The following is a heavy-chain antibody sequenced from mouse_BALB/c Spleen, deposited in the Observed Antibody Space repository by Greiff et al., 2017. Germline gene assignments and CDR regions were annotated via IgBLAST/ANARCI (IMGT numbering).Heavy chain of an antibody. D-gene: IGHD2-1*01. Sequence: EVQRVESGAELVRSGASVKLSCTASGFNIKDYYMHWVKQRPEQGLEWIGWIDPENGDTEYAPKFQGKATMTADTSSNTAYLQLSSLTSEDTAVYYCILYRAWFAYWGQGTLVTVSA. CDR3: ILYRAWFAY. CDR2: IDPENGDT. V-gene: IGHV14-4*02. CDR1: GFNIKDYY. J-gene: IGHJ3*01.